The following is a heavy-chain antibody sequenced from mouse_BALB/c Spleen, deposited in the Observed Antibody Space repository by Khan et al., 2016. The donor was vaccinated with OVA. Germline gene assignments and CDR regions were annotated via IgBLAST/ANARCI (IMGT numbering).Heavy chain of an antibody. CDR1: GFSLSNYG. Sequence: QVQLKESGPGLVAPSQSLSITCTVSGFSLSNYGVSWVRQPPGKGLEWLGVIWGDGNTNYHSALISRLSISKNDSKSQVFLQMHSLQTDDTDTYYCGNIYFGYAWFTYWGQGTLVTVSA. CDR2: IWGDGNT. CDR3: GNIYFGYAWFTY. V-gene: IGHV2-3*01. J-gene: IGHJ3*01. D-gene: IGHD2-2*01.